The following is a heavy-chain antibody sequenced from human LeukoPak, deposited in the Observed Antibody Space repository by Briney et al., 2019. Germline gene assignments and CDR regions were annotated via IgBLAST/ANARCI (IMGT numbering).Heavy chain of an antibody. V-gene: IGHV3-48*03. D-gene: IGHD3-16*01. J-gene: IGHJ4*02. CDR1: GFTFSSYE. CDR2: ITTSGATT. Sequence: GGSLRLSCAASGFTFSSYEMNWVRQAPGKGLEWVSYITTSGATTYYADSVKGRFTISRDNAKNSLYLQSNSLRAEDTAVYYCTRGFGDYAYWGQGTLVTVSS. CDR3: TRGFGDYAY.